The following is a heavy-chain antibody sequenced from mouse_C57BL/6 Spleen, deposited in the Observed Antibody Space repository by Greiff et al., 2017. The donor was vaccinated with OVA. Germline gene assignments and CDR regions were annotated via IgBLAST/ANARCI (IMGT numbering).Heavy chain of an antibody. D-gene: IGHD1-1*01. CDR1: GYTFTDYY. J-gene: IGHJ1*03. CDR2: IYPGSGNT. Sequence: QVQLQQSGAELVRPGASVKLSCKASGYTFTDYYINWVKQRPGQGLEWIARIYPGSGNTYYNEKFKGKATLTAEKSSSTAYMQLSSLTSEDSAVYFGARHYGSSYGYFDVWGTGTTVTVSS. V-gene: IGHV1-76*01. CDR3: ARHYGSSYGYFDV.